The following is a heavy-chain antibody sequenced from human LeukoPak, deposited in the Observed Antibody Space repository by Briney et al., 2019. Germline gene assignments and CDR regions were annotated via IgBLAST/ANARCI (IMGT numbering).Heavy chain of an antibody. D-gene: IGHD1-1*01. CDR3: VRFTGTGTSDAFDI. CDR1: GFTFSTYY. J-gene: IGHJ3*02. V-gene: IGHV3-21*01. Sequence: EGSLRLSCSASGFTFSTYYINWVRQAPGKGLEWVSSISSSSSNIYYADSVKGRFTISRDNPNKSLYLQMNSLRAEDTAVYYCVRFTGTGTSDAFDIWGQGTTVTVSS. CDR2: ISSSSSNI.